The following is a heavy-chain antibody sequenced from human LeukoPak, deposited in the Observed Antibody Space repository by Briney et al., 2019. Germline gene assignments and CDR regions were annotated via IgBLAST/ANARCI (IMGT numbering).Heavy chain of an antibody. J-gene: IGHJ5*02. CDR2: VDPEDGET. Sequence: ASVKVSCKVSGYTFTDYYMHWVQQAPGKGLEWMGLVDPEDGETIYAEKFQGRVTITADTSTDTAYMELSSLRSEDTAVYYCATGSIAAAGTANCFDPWGQGTLVTVSS. CDR3: ATGSIAAAGTANCFDP. D-gene: IGHD6-13*01. CDR1: GYTFTDYY. V-gene: IGHV1-69-2*01.